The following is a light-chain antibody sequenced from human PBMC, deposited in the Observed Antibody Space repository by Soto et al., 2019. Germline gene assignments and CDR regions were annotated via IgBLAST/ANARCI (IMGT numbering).Light chain of an antibody. J-gene: IGKJ1*01. Sequence: DIVMTQTPLSSPVTLGQPASISCRSSQSLVDSAGNTHLSWLQQRPGQPPRLLIYKISNGFSGVXDXXSGSGAETDFTLKISRVEAEDVGLYYCMQTAQFPRTFGQGTKVEIK. CDR2: KIS. CDR3: MQTAQFPRT. V-gene: IGKV2-24*01. CDR1: QSLVDSAGNTH.